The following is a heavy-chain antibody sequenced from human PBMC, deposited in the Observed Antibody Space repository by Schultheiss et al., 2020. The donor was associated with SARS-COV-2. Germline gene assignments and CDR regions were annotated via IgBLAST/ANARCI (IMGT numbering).Heavy chain of an antibody. V-gene: IGHV3-30*04. Sequence: GGSLRLSCAASGFTFSSYAMHWVRQAPGKGLEWVAVISYDGSNKYYADSVKGRFTISRDNSKNTLYLQMNSLRAEDTAVYYCAKAEDSSGWYFKLGWYFDLWGRGTLVTVSS. CDR1: GFTFSSYA. D-gene: IGHD6-19*01. CDR3: AKAEDSSGWYFKLGWYFDL. J-gene: IGHJ2*01. CDR2: ISYDGSNK.